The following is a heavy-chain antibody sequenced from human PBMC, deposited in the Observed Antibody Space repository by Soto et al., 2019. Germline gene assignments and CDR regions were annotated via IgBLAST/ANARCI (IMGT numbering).Heavy chain of an antibody. CDR1: AFVFNSYA. D-gene: IGHD1-26*01. J-gene: IGHJ4*02. Sequence: GGSLRLSCAASAFVFNSYAMHWVRQTPAQGLEWVAVISTDGSNKFYADSVKGRFNISRDNSKNTLYLEMTSLREEDTAMYYCVRDFHSGSYFFDYWGQGTLVTVSS. V-gene: IGHV3-30-3*01. CDR3: VRDFHSGSYFFDY. CDR2: ISTDGSNK.